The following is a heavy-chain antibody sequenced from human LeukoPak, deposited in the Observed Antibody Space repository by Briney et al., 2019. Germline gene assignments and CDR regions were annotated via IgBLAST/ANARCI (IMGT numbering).Heavy chain of an antibody. V-gene: IGHV3-21*01. J-gene: IGHJ6*03. D-gene: IGHD3-10*01. CDR3: AKDRSGGIMDV. CDR2: ISSSSSYI. Sequence: AGGSLRLCCAASGFTFSSYSMNWVRQAPGKGLEWVSSISSSSSYIYYADSVKGRFTISRDNAKNSLYLQMNSLRAEDTAVYYCAKDRSGGIMDVWGKGTTVTVSS. CDR1: GFTFSSYS.